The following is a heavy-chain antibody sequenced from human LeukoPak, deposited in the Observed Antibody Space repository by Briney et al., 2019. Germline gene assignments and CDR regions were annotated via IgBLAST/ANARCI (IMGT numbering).Heavy chain of an antibody. CDR1: GGSISSYC. V-gene: IGHV4-59*08. J-gene: IGHJ5*02. CDR3: ARFGYSYGYS. Sequence: SETLSLTCTVSGGSISSYCWSRIRQPPGKGLEWIGYIYYSGSTNYNPSLKSRVTISVDTSKNQFSLKLSSVTAADTAVYYCARFGYSYGYSWGQGTLVTVSS. CDR2: IYYSGST. D-gene: IGHD5-18*01.